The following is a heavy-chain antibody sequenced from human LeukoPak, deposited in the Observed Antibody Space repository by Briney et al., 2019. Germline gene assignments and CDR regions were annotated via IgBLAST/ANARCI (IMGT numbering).Heavy chain of an antibody. Sequence: PGESLRLSCAASGFTFSSYWMHWVRQAPGQGLVWVSRINNDGSDKSYVDAVKGRFTISRDNAKNTLYLQMNSLRAEDAAVYYCARYYGSGTYSLDNWGQGTLVTVSS. CDR3: ARYYGSGTYSLDN. CDR1: GFTFSSYW. J-gene: IGHJ4*02. V-gene: IGHV3-74*01. D-gene: IGHD3-10*01. CDR2: INNDGSDK.